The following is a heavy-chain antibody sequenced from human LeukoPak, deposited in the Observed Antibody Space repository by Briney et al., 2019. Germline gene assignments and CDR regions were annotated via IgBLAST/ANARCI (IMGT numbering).Heavy chain of an antibody. CDR1: GGSLSGYY. CDR2: INHSGST. V-gene: IGHV4-34*01. D-gene: IGHD3-10*01. CDR3: ARGSVTMVRGVIIY. Sequence: SETLSLTCAVYGGSLSGYYWSWISQPPGKGLEWIGEINHSGSTNYNPSLKSRVTISVDTSKNQFSLKLSSVTAADTAVYYCARGSVTMVRGVIIYWGHGTLVTVSS. J-gene: IGHJ4*01.